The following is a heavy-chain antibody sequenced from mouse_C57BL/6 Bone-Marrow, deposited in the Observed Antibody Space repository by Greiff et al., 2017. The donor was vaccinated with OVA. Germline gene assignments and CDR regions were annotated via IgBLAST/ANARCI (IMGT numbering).Heavy chain of an antibody. CDR1: GYTFTSYW. D-gene: IGHD1-1*01. J-gene: IGHJ3*01. V-gene: IGHV1-69*01. Sequence: VQLQQPGAELVMPGASVKLSCKASGYTFTSYWMHWVKQRPGQGLEWIGEIEPSDSYTNYNQKFKGKSTLTVDKSSSTAYMQLSSLTSEDSAVYYCARRGRYYYGSSPAWFAYWGQGTLVTVSA. CDR3: ARRGRYYYGSSPAWFAY. CDR2: IEPSDSYT.